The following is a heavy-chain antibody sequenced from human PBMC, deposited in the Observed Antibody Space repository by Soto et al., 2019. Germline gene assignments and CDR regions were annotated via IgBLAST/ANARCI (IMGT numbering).Heavy chain of an antibody. Sequence: GGSLRLSCAASGFTFSSYGMHWVRQAPGKGLEWVAVISYDGSNKYYADSVKGRFTISRDNSKNTLYLQMNSLRAEDTAVYYCAKVVWPYCGGDCYSSYYYYGMDVWGQGTTVTVSS. CDR3: AKVVWPYCGGDCYSSYYYYGMDV. CDR2: ISYDGSNK. J-gene: IGHJ6*02. D-gene: IGHD2-21*02. CDR1: GFTFSSYG. V-gene: IGHV3-30*18.